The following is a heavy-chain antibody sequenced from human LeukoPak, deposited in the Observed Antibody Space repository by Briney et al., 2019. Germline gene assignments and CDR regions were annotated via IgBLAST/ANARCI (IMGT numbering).Heavy chain of an antibody. CDR1: GFTLSGAA. Sequence: PGGSLRLSCAASGFTLSGAAMHCVRQPSGKGLEWLGRIRSKADSYTTAYAASVKGRFTLSRDDSKNTAYLQMNSLKTEDTAVYYCRAAVAVDYFDLWGRGTLVTVSS. CDR3: RAAVAVDYFDL. J-gene: IGHJ2*01. CDR2: IRSKADSYTT. D-gene: IGHD6-19*01. V-gene: IGHV3-73*01.